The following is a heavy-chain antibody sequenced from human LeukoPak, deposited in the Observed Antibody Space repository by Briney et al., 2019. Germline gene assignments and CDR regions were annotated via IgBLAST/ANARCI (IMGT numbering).Heavy chain of an antibody. CDR1: GHNFATHY. V-gene: IGHV5-10-1*01. CDR3: ARRPGGVLADTDFFES. CDR2: IDPDDSYT. Sequence: GESLNISCKDSGHNFATHYINWVRQMPGKGLEWMGRIDPDDSYTNYSPAFQGHVTMSADKSSRTAYLQWSSLEASDTAMYYCARRPGGVLADTDFFESWGQGTLVIVSS. J-gene: IGHJ4*02. D-gene: IGHD3-16*01.